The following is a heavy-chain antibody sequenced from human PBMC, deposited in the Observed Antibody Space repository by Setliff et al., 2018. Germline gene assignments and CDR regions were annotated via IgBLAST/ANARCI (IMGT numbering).Heavy chain of an antibody. CDR3: ARENRYSSGWYSYYYGMDV. Sequence: PSETLSLTCTVSGGSISSSSYYWGWIRQPPGKGLEWIGSIYHSGSTYYNPSLKSRVTISVDTSKNQFSLKVSSVTAADTAVYYCARENRYSSGWYSYYYGMDVWGQGTTVTVSS. V-gene: IGHV4-39*07. CDR1: GGSISSSSYY. J-gene: IGHJ6*02. D-gene: IGHD6-19*01. CDR2: IYHSGST.